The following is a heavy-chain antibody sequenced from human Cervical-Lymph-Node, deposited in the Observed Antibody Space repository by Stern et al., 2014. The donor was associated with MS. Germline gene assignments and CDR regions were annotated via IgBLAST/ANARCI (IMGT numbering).Heavy chain of an antibody. CDR1: GFTFSSYA. V-gene: IGHV3-23*04. Sequence: VQLVQSGGGLVQPGGSLRLSCAASGFTFSSYAMTWVRQAPGKGLEWVSAISDSGASTHYADSVKGRFTISRDNSKNTLYLQMNSLRAEDTAVYYCAKGNWNYYFHYWGQGTLVTVSS. J-gene: IGHJ4*02. D-gene: IGHD1-1*01. CDR3: AKGNWNYYFHY. CDR2: ISDSGAST.